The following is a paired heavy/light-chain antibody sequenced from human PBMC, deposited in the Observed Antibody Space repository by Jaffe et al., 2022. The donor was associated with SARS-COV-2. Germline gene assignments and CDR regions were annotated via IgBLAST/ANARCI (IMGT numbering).Light chain of an antibody. CDR1: QSISTY. CDR2: SAS. CDR3: QQSYSSPLGGT. Sequence: DIQMTQSPSSLSASVGDRVTITCRASQSISTYLNWYQQKPGKAPKLLIYSASTLQSGVPSRFSGSGSGTDFTLTISSLQPADFATYYCQQSYSSPLGGTFGGGTKVEIE. V-gene: IGKV1-39*01. J-gene: IGKJ4*01.
Heavy chain of an antibody. CDR3: AKDRHFVSGSKGWWFDP. V-gene: IGHV3-23*01. CDR1: GLTFSGYA. CDR2: ISGSGDST. Sequence: EVQLLESGGGLVQPGGSLRLSCAASGLTFSGYAMSWVRQAPGKGLEWVSGISGSGDSTHYADSVKGRFTISRDNSKNTLYLQMNRLRAEDTAVYYCAKDRHFVSGSKGWWFDPWGQGTLVTVSS. J-gene: IGHJ5*02. D-gene: IGHD6-19*01.